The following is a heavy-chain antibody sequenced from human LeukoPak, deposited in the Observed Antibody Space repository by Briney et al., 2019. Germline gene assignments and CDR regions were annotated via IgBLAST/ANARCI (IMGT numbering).Heavy chain of an antibody. CDR2: TVSEIDGGTT. CDR1: GFTFNYAW. V-gene: IGHV3-15*04. D-gene: IGHD1-7*01. CDR3: TTDEDWNYARKDV. Sequence: GGSLRLSCAASGFTFNYAWMSWVRQVPGKGLEWVGQTVSEIDGGTTDYATPVKGRFTISGDDSKSTLYLQMNSLKIEDTAVYYCTTDEDWNYARKDVWGQGATVIVSS. J-gene: IGHJ6*02.